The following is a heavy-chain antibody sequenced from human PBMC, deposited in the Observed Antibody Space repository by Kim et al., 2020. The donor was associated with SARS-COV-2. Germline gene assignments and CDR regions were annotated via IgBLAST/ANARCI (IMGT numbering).Heavy chain of an antibody. CDR3: VKEVSYGTPGDY. V-gene: IGHV3-64D*06. CDR2: ISSNGGST. J-gene: IGHJ4*02. Sequence: GGSLRLSCSASGFTFSSYAMHWVRQAAGKVLEYVSAISSNGGSTYSSDSVKGRFTISRDNSKNTLYLQMSSLRAEDTAVYYCVKEVSYGTPGDYWGQGTLVTVSS. CDR1: GFTFSSYA. D-gene: IGHD5-18*01.